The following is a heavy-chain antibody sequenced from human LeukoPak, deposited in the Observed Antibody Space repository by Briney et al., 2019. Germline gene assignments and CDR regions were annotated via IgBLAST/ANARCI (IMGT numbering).Heavy chain of an antibody. Sequence: GGSLRLSXAASGFTFDDYGMSWVSQAPGKGLEWVSGINWNGGSTCYADSVKGRFTISRDNAKNSLYLQMNSLRAEDTALYYCARDRIVGTSSNGGWFDPWGQGTLVTVSS. D-gene: IGHD2-21*01. CDR2: INWNGGST. V-gene: IGHV3-20*04. CDR3: ARDRIVGTSSNGGWFDP. J-gene: IGHJ5*02. CDR1: GFTFDDYG.